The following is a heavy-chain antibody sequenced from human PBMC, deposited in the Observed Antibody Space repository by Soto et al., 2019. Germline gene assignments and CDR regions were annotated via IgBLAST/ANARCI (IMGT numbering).Heavy chain of an antibody. V-gene: IGHV4-59*08. J-gene: IGHJ5*02. D-gene: IGHD3-10*01. CDR3: ARRLVTIGPFDP. CDR2: IYYSGST. CDR1: GGSISSYY. Sequence: PSETLSLTCTVSGGSISSYYWSWIRQPPGKGLEWIGYIYYSGSTNYNPSLKSRVTISVDTSKNQFSLKLSSVTAADTAVYYCARRLVTIGPFDPWGQGTLVTVSS.